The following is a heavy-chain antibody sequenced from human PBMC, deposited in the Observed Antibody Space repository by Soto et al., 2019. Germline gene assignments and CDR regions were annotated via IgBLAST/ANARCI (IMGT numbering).Heavy chain of an antibody. J-gene: IGHJ6*02. CDR3: ARRTLSFIGGNCYYDLDV. CDR1: GYSFTAYW. V-gene: IGHV5-51*01. CDR2: IYPGDSDT. Sequence: PGESLKISCQGSGYSFTAYWIAWVRQMPGKGLEWMGIIYPGDSDTRYSPSFQGQVTISADKSINTAYLQWSSLKASHTAMYYCARRTLSFIGGNCYYDLDVWGQGTTVTVSS. D-gene: IGHD2-21*01.